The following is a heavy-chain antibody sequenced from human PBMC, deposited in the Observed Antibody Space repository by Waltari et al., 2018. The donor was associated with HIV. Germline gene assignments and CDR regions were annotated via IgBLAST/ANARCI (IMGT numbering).Heavy chain of an antibody. CDR2: IIPIFGTA. CDR3: ARGAQRITMVRGVRIHYYYYYGMDV. Sequence: QVQLVQSGAEVKKPGSSVKVSCKASGGTFSSYAISWVRQAPGQGLEWMGGIIPIFGTANYAQKFQGRVTITADESTSTAYMELSSLRSEDTAVYYCARGAQRITMVRGVRIHYYYYYGMDVWGQGTTVTVSS. J-gene: IGHJ6*02. CDR1: GGTFSSYA. V-gene: IGHV1-69*01. D-gene: IGHD3-10*01.